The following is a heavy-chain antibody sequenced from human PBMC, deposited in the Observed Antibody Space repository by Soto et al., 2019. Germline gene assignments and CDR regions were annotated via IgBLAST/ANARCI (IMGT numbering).Heavy chain of an antibody. Sequence: EVQLLESGGGLVQPGGSLRLSCAASGFTFSSYAMSWVRQAPGKGLEWISAITNSGDSTYYADSVKGRFTISRDNSENTVYLQMNSLRAEDTAVYYCANLVDIVATGQLDSWGQGALVTVSS. J-gene: IGHJ4*02. CDR2: ITNSGDST. CDR3: ANLVDIVATGQLDS. V-gene: IGHV3-23*01. D-gene: IGHD5-12*01. CDR1: GFTFSSYA.